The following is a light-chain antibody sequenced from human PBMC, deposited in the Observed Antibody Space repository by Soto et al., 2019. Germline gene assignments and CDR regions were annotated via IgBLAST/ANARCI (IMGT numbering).Light chain of an antibody. Sequence: QSVLTQPASVSGSLGQSTTISCTGTSSDIGGYKYVSWYQQHPGKAPKLIIFEVSNRPSGVSDRFSGSNSGNTASLTISGLQAEDEADYYCTSYSRYRVLVFGGGTKVTVL. CDR1: SSDIGGYKY. CDR3: TSYSRYRVLV. CDR2: EVS. V-gene: IGLV2-14*01. J-gene: IGLJ3*02.